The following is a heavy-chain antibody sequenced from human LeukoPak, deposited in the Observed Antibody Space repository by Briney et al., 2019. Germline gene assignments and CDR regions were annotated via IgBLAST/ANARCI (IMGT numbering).Heavy chain of an antibody. CDR3: ARGRHEGDY. CDR1: GFTVSSYS. Sequence: GGSLRLSCAASGFTVSSYSMNWVRQAPGKGLEWVSYISSSSSTIYYADSVKGRFTISRDNAKNTLYLQMNSLRTEDTAIYYCARGRHEGDYWGQGTLVTVSS. CDR2: ISSSSSTI. J-gene: IGHJ4*02. V-gene: IGHV3-48*01.